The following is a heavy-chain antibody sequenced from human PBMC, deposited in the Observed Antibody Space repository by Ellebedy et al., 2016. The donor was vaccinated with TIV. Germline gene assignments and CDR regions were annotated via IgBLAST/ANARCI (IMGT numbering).Heavy chain of an antibody. Sequence: GESLKISCVASGFTFSYYAMHWVRQTPGKGLEWVAVMTYNGDKTYHVDSVKGRFTISRDNSKNTLYLQMNSLRTEDTGVYYCARQSPVAGDYVDYWGQGTPVTVSS. V-gene: IGHV3-30*03. D-gene: IGHD6-19*01. CDR2: MTYNGDKT. CDR1: GFTFSYYA. J-gene: IGHJ4*02. CDR3: ARQSPVAGDYVDY.